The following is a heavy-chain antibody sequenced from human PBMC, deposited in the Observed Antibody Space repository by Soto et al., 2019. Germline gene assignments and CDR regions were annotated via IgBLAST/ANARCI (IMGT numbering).Heavy chain of an antibody. CDR1: GGSFSGYY. Sequence: QVQLQQWGAGLLKPSETLSLTCAVYGGSFSGYYWSWIRQPPGKGLEWIGEINHSGSTNYNPSITSRVTISVNTSKNQFSLKLSSVTAADTAVYYCARDLRIAAAGPEKYYYYGMDVWGQGTTVTVSS. V-gene: IGHV4-34*01. CDR2: INHSGST. D-gene: IGHD6-13*01. J-gene: IGHJ6*01. CDR3: ARDLRIAAAGPEKYYYYGMDV.